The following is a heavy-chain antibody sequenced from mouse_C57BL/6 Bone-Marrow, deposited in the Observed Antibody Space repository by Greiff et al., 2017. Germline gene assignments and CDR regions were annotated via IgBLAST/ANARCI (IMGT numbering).Heavy chain of an antibody. Sequence: LQQSGAELVRPGSSVKLSCKDSYFAFMASAMHWVKQRPGHGLEWIGSFTMYSDATEYSENFKGKATLTANTSSSTAYMERSRLTSEDSAVYYCARSTMGHFYNAMDYWGQGTSVTVSS. V-gene: IGHV1-49*01. CDR3: ARSTMGHFYNAMDY. D-gene: IGHD1-1*02. CDR1: YFAFMASA. J-gene: IGHJ4*01. CDR2: FTMYSDAT.